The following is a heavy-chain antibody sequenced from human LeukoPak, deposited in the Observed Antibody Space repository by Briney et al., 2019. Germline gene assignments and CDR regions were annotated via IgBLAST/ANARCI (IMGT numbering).Heavy chain of an antibody. CDR3: AKAQNWHYDFWSGYYTANYYYYGMDV. Sequence: HTGGSLRLSCAASGFTFSSYGMHWVRQAPGKGLEWVAVISYDGSNKYYADSVKGRFTISRDNSKNTLYLQMNSLRAEDTAVYYCAKAQNWHYDFWSGYYTANYYYYGMDVWGQGTTVTVSS. D-gene: IGHD3-3*01. V-gene: IGHV3-30*18. CDR1: GFTFSSYG. CDR2: ISYDGSNK. J-gene: IGHJ6*02.